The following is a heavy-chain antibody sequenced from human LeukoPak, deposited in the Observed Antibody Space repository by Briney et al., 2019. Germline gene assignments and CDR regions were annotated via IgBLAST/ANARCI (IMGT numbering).Heavy chain of an antibody. V-gene: IGHV4-59*03. Sequence: SETLSLTCTVSGGFISNYYWSWIRQSPGKGLEYVGHIYYSGSSTYNPSLKSRVTFSVDTSKNQFSLRLSSVTAADTAAYYCARNIAARLASGYYFYMDVWGKGTTVTVSS. CDR2: IYYSGSS. CDR3: ARNIAARLASGYYFYMDV. CDR1: GGFISNYY. D-gene: IGHD6-6*01. J-gene: IGHJ6*03.